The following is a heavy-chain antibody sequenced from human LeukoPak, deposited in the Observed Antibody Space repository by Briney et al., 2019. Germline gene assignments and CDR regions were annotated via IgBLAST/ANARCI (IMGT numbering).Heavy chain of an antibody. CDR2: ISWNSGSI. CDR1: GFTFDDYA. D-gene: IGHD6-13*01. J-gene: IGHJ4*02. CDR3: AKVGDPGIAAAGGLDY. Sequence: GGSLRLSCAASGFTFDDYAMHWVRHAPGKGLEWVSGISWNSGSIGYADSVKGRFTISRDNAKNFLYLQMNSLRAEDTALYYCAKVGDPGIAAAGGLDYWGQGTLVTVSS. V-gene: IGHV3-9*01.